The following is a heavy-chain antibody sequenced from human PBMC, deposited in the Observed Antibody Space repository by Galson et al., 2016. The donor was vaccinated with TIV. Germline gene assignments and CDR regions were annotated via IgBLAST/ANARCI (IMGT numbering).Heavy chain of an antibody. CDR3: AKTFSNGYYPD. Sequence: SGGSISSYYWTWIRQTPGKGLEWIGYIYISGDANYNPSLKSRVTISVDTSNNQFSLKLSSVTAADTAVYYCAKTFSNGYYPDWGQGTLVTVSS. D-gene: IGHD1-26*01. V-gene: IGHV4-4*09. J-gene: IGHJ1*01. CDR2: IYISGDA. CDR1: GGSISSYY.